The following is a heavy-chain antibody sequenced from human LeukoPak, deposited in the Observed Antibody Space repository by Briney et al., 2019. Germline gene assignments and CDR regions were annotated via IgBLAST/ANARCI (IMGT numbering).Heavy chain of an antibody. Sequence: ESGPALAKPPQTLTLTCTFSRFSLTTSGMGVSWIRQPPGKALEWLARIDWDDDNSYSTSLKTRLTISKDASKNQVFLTMTSMDPVDTATYYCALTKDIAALIDAFDIWGQGTMVTVSS. CDR3: ALTKDIAALIDAFDI. CDR2: IDWDDDN. D-gene: IGHD6-6*01. CDR1: RFSLTTSGMG. J-gene: IGHJ3*02. V-gene: IGHV2-70*04.